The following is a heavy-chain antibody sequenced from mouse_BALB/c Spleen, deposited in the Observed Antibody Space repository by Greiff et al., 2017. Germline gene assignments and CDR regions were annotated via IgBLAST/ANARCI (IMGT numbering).Heavy chain of an antibody. CDR3: ARNLYDGYYEGDYYAMDY. J-gene: IGHJ4*01. D-gene: IGHD2-3*01. CDR2: INPSNGRT. V-gene: IGHV1S81*02. Sequence: QVQLQQPGAELVKPGASVKLSCKASGYTFTSYWMHWVKQRPGQGLEWIGEINPSNGRTNYNEKFKSKATLTVDKSSSTAYMQLSSLTSEDSAVYYCARNLYDGYYEGDYYAMDYWGQGTSVTVSS. CDR1: GYTFTSYW.